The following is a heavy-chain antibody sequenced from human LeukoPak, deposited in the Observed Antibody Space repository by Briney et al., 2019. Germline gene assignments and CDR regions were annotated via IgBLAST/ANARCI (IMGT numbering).Heavy chain of an antibody. Sequence: PGGSLRLSCAASGFTFSSYAMSWVRQAPGKGLEWVSAISGSGGSTYYADSVKGWFTISRDNSKNTLYLQMNSLRAEDTAVYYCATTVTRGNYGMDVWGQGTTVTVSS. CDR1: GFTFSSYA. V-gene: IGHV3-23*01. CDR2: ISGSGGST. CDR3: ATTVTRGNYGMDV. J-gene: IGHJ6*02. D-gene: IGHD4-17*01.